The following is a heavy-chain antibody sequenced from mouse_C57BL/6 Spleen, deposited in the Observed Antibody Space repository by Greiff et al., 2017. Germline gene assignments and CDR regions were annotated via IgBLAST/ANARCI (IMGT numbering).Heavy chain of an antibody. J-gene: IGHJ2*01. CDR2: IDPSDSET. D-gene: IGHD3-2*02. CDR3: ARHLASSGYDY. Sequence: QQSCQASGYTFTSYWMHWVKQRPIQGLEWIGNIDPSDSETHYNQKFKDKATLTVDKSSSTAYMQLSSLTSEDSAVYYCARHLASSGYDYWGQGTTLTVSS. CDR1: GYTFTSYW. V-gene: IGHV1-52*01.